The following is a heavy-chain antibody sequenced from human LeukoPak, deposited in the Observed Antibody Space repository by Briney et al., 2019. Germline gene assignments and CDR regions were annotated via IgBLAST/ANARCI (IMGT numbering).Heavy chain of an antibody. CDR1: GFTFDDYG. CDR3: ARGYCSSTSCYFDY. J-gene: IGHJ4*02. CDR2: INWNGGST. V-gene: IGHV3-20*04. Sequence: PGGPLRLSCAASGFTFDDYGMSWVRQAPGKGLEWVSGINWNGGSTGYADSVKGRFTISRDNAKNSLYLQMNSLRAEDTALYYCARGYCSSTSCYFDYWGQGTLVTVSS. D-gene: IGHD2-2*01.